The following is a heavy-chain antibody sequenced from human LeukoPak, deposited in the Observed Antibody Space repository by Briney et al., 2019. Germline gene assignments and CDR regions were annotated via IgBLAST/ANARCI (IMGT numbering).Heavy chain of an antibody. CDR1: GGSISSHY. CDR3: ARGLLGYCTNGVCYTTPSFDH. CDR2: IYYSGST. Sequence: SETLSLTCTVSGGSISSHYGSWIRQPPGKGLEGMGDIYYSGSTNYNPSLKSRVTISVDTSKNQCSLKLSSVTAADTAVYYCARGLLGYCTNGVCYTTPSFDHWGQGTLVTVSS. J-gene: IGHJ4*02. D-gene: IGHD2-8*01. V-gene: IGHV4-59*11.